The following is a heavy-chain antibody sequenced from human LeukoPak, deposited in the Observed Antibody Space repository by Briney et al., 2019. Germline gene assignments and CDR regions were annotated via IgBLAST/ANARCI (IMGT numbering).Heavy chain of an antibody. CDR1: GGTFSSYA. CDR2: IIPILGIA. V-gene: IGHV1-69*04. Sequence: SVKVSCKASGGTFSSYAISWVRQAPGQGLEWMGRIIPILGIANYAQKFQGRVTITADKSTSTAYMELSSLRSEDTAVYYCARDGIVGATKSDYWGQGTLVTVSS. D-gene: IGHD1-26*01. J-gene: IGHJ4*02. CDR3: ARDGIVGATKSDY.